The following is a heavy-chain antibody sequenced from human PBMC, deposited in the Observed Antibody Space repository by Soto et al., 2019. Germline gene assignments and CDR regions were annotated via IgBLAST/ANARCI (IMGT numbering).Heavy chain of an antibody. CDR3: ARDDVLCDGGSCYGVHMDV. J-gene: IGHJ6*03. CDR2: IWYDGSNK. CDR1: GFTFSSYG. V-gene: IGHV3-33*01. Sequence: GGSLILSCAASGFTFSSYGMHWVRQAPGKGLEWVAVIWYDGSNKYYADSVKGRFTISRDNSKNTLHLQMDSLRAEDTAVYYCARDDVLCDGGSCYGVHMDVWGKGTTVTVSS. D-gene: IGHD2-15*01.